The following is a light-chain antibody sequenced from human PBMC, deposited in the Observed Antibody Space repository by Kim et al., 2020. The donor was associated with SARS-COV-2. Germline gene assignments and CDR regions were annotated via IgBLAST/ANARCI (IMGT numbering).Light chain of an antibody. CDR3: QQYGSSPRT. J-gene: IGKJ1*01. Sequence: EVVMTQSPATLSVSPGERATLSCRASQSVNSSYLAWYQQKSGQAPRLLIYGASSRATGIPDRFSGSGSGTDFTLTISRLEPEDFAVYYCQQYGSSPRTFGQGTKVDIK. CDR2: GAS. CDR1: QSVNSSY. V-gene: IGKV3-20*01.